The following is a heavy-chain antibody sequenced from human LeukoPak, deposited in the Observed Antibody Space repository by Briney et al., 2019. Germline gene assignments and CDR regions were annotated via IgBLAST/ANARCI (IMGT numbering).Heavy chain of an antibody. J-gene: IGHJ3*02. CDR3: STGGKAFDI. D-gene: IGHD1-26*01. Sequence: LETLSLTCTVSGGSIKTYYWSWIRQPPGEGLEWIGYIFYSGSTSYNPSLQSRVTISIDTSRNQVSLKLSSVTAADTAVYYCSTGGKAFDIWGQGTMVTVSS. V-gene: IGHV4-59*01. CDR1: GGSIKTYY. CDR2: IFYSGST.